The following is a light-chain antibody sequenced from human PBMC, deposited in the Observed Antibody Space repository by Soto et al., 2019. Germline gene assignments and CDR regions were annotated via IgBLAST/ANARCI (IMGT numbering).Light chain of an antibody. CDR1: QSVLFSSDNKNY. CDR2: WAS. CDR3: QQFSTSLYT. J-gene: IGKJ2*01. Sequence: IVMTQSPDSLAVSLGERATINCKSSQSVLFSSDNKNYLTWYQQKPGQPPKLLIYWASTRESGVPDRFSGAGSGTDFTLTISSLQAEDVAVSYCQQFSTSLYTFGQGTKLEIK. V-gene: IGKV4-1*01.